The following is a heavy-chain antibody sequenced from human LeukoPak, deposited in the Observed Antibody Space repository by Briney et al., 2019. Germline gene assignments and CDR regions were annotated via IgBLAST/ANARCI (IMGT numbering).Heavy chain of an antibody. J-gene: IGHJ2*01. CDR3: ARGRDGEGYFDL. D-gene: IGHD4-17*01. CDR2: IYHSGST. CDR1: GYSISSGYY. Sequence: SETLSLTCAVSGYSISSGYYWGWIRQPPGKGLEWIGSIYHSGSTYYNPSLKSRVTISVDTSKNQFSLKLSPVTAADTAVYYCARGRDGEGYFDLWGRGTLVTVSS. V-gene: IGHV4-38-2*01.